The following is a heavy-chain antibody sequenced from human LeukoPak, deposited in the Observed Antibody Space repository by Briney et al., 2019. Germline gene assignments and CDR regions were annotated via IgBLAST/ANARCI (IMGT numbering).Heavy chain of an antibody. V-gene: IGHV3-43*01. CDR2: ISWDGDSI. J-gene: IGHJ4*02. D-gene: IGHD3-22*01. Sequence: GGSLRLSCAASGFTFHDYTMHWVRQAPGKGLEWVSLISWDGDSIYYADSVKGRFTISRDNSKNSLHLQMNSLRTEDTALYYCAKDHDSSSSYFDYWGQGTLVTVSS. CDR1: GFTFHDYT. CDR3: AKDHDSSSSYFDY.